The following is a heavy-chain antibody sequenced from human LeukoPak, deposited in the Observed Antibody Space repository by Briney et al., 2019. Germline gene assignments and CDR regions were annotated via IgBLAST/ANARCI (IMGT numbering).Heavy chain of an antibody. CDR1: GYTFTSYY. CDR2: INPNSCGT. Sequence: ASVKLSCKASGYTFTSYYIHWVRQAPGQGLEWMGWINPNSCGTNYARKFQGRVTMTRDTSISTAYMELSRLRSDDTAVYYCAREGAVAWYPVKVDYFDYWGQGTLVTVSS. V-gene: IGHV1-2*02. CDR3: AREGAVAWYPVKVDYFDY. D-gene: IGHD6-19*01. J-gene: IGHJ4*02.